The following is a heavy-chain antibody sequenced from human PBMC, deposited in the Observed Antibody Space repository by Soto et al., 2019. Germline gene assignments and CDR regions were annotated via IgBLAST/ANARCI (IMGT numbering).Heavy chain of an antibody. CDR2: FDPEDGET. CDR3: ATDLVGFIAAAGESYYFDY. J-gene: IGHJ4*02. D-gene: IGHD6-13*01. CDR1: GYTLTELS. V-gene: IGHV1-24*01. Sequence: GASVKVSCTVSGYTLTELSMHWVRQAPGKGLEWMGGFDPEDGETIYAQKFQGRVTMTEDTSTDTAYMELSSLRSEDTAVYYCATDLVGFIAAAGESYYFDYWGQGTLVTVSS.